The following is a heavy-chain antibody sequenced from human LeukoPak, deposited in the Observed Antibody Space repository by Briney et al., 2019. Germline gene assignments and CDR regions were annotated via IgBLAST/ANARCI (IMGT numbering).Heavy chain of an antibody. V-gene: IGHV3-21*04. CDR3: ARLFYYFDF. Sequence: GGSLRLSCAASGFTFSSYSMNWVRQAPGKGLEWVSSISSSSSYIYYADSVKGRFTISRDNARNSLFMQMNSLRAEDTAVYYCARLFYYFDFWGQGALVTVSS. CDR1: GFTFSSYS. CDR2: ISSSSSYI. D-gene: IGHD3-9*01. J-gene: IGHJ4*02.